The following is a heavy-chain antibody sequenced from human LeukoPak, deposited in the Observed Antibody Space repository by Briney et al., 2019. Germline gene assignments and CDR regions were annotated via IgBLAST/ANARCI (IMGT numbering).Heavy chain of an antibody. J-gene: IGHJ4*02. D-gene: IGHD4-11*01. CDR2: IKQDGSEK. CDR1: GFTFSNYW. V-gene: IGHV3-7*01. CDR3: ARDKGTVTIFDC. Sequence: GGSLRLSCAASGFTFSNYWMSWVRQAPGKGLEWVANIKQDGSEKYHVDSVKGRFTISRDNAKNSLYLQMNSLRAEDTAVYYCARDKGTVTIFDCWGQGTLVTVSS.